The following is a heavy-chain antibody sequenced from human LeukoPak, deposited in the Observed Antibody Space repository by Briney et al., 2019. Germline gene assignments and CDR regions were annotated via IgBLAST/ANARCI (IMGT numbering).Heavy chain of an antibody. CDR3: ARSGVDYYYYMDV. CDR2: ISSSSSYI. V-gene: IGHV3-21*01. CDR1: GFTFSSYS. D-gene: IGHD3-10*01. J-gene: IGHJ6*03. Sequence: GGSLSLSCAASGFTFSSYSMNWVRQAPGKGLEWVSSISSSSSYIYYADSVKGRFTISRDNAKNSLYLQMNSLRAEDTAVYYCARSGVDYYYYMDVWGKGTTVTVSS.